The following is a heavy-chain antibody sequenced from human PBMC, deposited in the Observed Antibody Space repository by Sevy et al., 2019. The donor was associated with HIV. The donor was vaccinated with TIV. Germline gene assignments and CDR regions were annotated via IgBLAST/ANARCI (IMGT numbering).Heavy chain of an antibody. J-gene: IGHJ4*02. D-gene: IGHD3-16*02. CDR2: ISSSSSYI. CDR3: AREEEDYVWGTSRDLTFFDY. V-gene: IGHV3-21*01. Sequence: GGSLRLSCAVSGFTFSSYTMNWVRQAPGKGLEWISSISSSSSYIYYADSVTGGFTISRDNAKNSLYLQMNSLRAEDTAVYYCAREEEDYVWGTSRDLTFFDYWGQGTLVTVSS. CDR1: GFTFSSYT.